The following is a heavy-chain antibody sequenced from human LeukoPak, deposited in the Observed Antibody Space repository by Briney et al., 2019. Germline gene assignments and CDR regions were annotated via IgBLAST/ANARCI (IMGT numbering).Heavy chain of an antibody. Sequence: SETLSLTCTVSGDSISRSTYYWAWLRQPPGKGLEWIGSVYYGRSPYFNPSLESRATISVDTSKNHFSLKMSSVTAADTAVYYCARSSGTGTFSHWGQGTLVTVSS. CDR3: ARSSGTGTFSH. J-gene: IGHJ4*02. V-gene: IGHV4-39*02. CDR1: GDSISRSTYY. CDR2: VYYGRSP. D-gene: IGHD6-25*01.